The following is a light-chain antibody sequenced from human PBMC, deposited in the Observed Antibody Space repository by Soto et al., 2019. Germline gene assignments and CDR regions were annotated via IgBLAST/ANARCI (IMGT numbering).Light chain of an antibody. Sequence: IEMTQSPATLSVSPGERATLSCRASQSVTDNLAWYQQKPGQAPRLLIYGASTRASGIPARFSGSGSGTDFTLTISSLQSEDFATYFCLSGHSRPFGGGTKVEIK. CDR3: LSGHSRP. J-gene: IGKJ4*01. CDR1: QSVTDN. CDR2: GAS. V-gene: IGKV3-15*01.